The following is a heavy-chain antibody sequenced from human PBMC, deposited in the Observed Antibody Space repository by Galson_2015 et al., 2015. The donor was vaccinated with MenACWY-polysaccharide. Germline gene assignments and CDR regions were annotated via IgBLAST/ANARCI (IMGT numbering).Heavy chain of an antibody. CDR1: GFTFTNAW. CDR3: TTDTNLGY. CDR2: IKRKSAGGVT. J-gene: IGHJ4*02. D-gene: IGHD1-26*01. V-gene: IGHV3-15*01. Sequence: SLRLSCAASGFTFTNAWMTWVRQAPGKGLEWVSRIKRKSAGGVTDYAASVSGRFTISSEDSKNTLYLQMNSLKSEDTAVYYCTTDTNLGYCGQGTLVTVSS.